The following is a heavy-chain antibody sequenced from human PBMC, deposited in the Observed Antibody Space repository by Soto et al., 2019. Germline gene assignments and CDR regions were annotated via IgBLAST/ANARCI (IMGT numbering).Heavy chain of an antibody. CDR2: IYYSGST. CDR1: GGSISSGGYY. V-gene: IGHV4-31*03. Sequence: QVQLQESGPGLVKPSQTLSLTCTVSGGSISSGGYYWSWIRQHPGKGLEWIGYIYYSGSTYYNPSLKRRVTISVDTSKNQFSLKLSSVTAAVTAVYYCARECIAVACQLGYGMDVWGQGTTVTVSS. D-gene: IGHD6-19*01. J-gene: IGHJ6*02. CDR3: ARECIAVACQLGYGMDV.